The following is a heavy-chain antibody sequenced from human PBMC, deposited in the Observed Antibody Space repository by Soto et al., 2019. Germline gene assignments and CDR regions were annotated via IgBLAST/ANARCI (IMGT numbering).Heavy chain of an antibody. D-gene: IGHD5-12*01. CDR2: IWYDGSNK. Sequence: QVQLVESGGGVVQPGRSLRLSCAASGFTFSSYGMHWVRQAPGKGLEWVAVIWYDGSNKYYADSVKGRFTISRDNSKNTLYLQMNSLRAEDTAVYYCARALGLEMATITDYWGQGTLVTVSS. J-gene: IGHJ4*02. CDR1: GFTFSSYG. CDR3: ARALGLEMATITDY. V-gene: IGHV3-33*01.